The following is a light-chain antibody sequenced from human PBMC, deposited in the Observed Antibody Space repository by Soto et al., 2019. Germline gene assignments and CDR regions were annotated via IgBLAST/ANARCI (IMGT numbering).Light chain of an antibody. J-gene: IGKJ5*01. Sequence: LSLSPGERATLSCRATQRVSSSYLAWYQQKPGQAPMLLIYGASSRATGIPSRFSGSGSGTDFTLTISILQPEDFTLYYCQQYGSSPITFGQVTRLEIK. CDR2: GAS. CDR1: QRVSSSY. CDR3: QQYGSSPIT. V-gene: IGKV3-20*01.